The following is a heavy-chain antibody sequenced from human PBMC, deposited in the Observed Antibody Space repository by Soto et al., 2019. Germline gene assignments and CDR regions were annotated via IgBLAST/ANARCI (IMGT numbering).Heavy chain of an antibody. D-gene: IGHD2-15*01. J-gene: IGHJ4*02. CDR3: ARDGVSRTREGSFDY. CDR1: GGSISSSSYY. Sequence: SETLSLTCTVSGGSISSSSYYWGWIRQPPGKGLEWIGSIYYSGSTYYNPSLKSRVTISVDTSKNQFSLKLSSVTAADTAVYYCARDGVSRTREGSFDYWGQGTLVTVSS. V-gene: IGHV4-39*07. CDR2: IYYSGST.